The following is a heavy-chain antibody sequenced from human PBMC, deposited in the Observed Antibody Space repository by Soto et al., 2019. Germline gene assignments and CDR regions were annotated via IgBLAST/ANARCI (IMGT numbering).Heavy chain of an antibody. Sequence: SQTLSLTCVISGDSVSSSSVAWNWVRQSPSRGLEWLGRPFFRSRWYSDFAVSVGGRIVINADTSKNQFSLQLNSVTPEDTAVYLCARSEEDSDYYYYGLDVWGQGTTVTVSS. CDR3: ARSEEDSDYYYYGLDV. CDR1: GDSVSSSSVA. D-gene: IGHD2-15*01. CDR2: PFFRSRWYS. J-gene: IGHJ6*02. V-gene: IGHV6-1*01.